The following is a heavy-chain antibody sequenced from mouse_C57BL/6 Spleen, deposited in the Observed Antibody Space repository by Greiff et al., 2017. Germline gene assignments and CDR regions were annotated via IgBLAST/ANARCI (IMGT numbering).Heavy chain of an antibody. CDR3: ARRGSSYDYAMDY. J-gene: IGHJ4*01. Sequence: QVQLQQSGAELVKPGASVKISCKASGYAFSSYWMNWVKQRPGKGLEWVGQLYPGDGDSNYNGEFKGKATLTADKSSSTAYMQLSSLTSEDSAVYFCARRGSSYDYAMDYWGQGTSVTVSS. CDR2: LYPGDGDS. V-gene: IGHV1-80*01. D-gene: IGHD1-1*01. CDR1: GYAFSSYW.